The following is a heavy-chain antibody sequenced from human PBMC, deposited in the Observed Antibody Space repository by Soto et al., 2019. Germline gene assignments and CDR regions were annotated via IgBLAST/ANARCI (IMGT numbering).Heavy chain of an antibody. Sequence: GASVKVSCKASGGTFSSYAISWVRQAPGQGLEWMGGIIPIFGTANYAQKFQGRVTITADESTSTAYMELSSLRSEGTAVYYCARDIYCSSTSCYKSWNWFDPWGQGTLVTVSS. CDR1: GGTFSSYA. D-gene: IGHD2-2*02. CDR3: ARDIYCSSTSCYKSWNWFDP. CDR2: IIPIFGTA. V-gene: IGHV1-69*13. J-gene: IGHJ5*02.